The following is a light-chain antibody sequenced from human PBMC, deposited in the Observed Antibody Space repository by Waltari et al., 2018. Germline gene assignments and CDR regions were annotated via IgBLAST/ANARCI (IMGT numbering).Light chain of an antibody. Sequence: QSALTQPASLSGSPGQSITISCTGTSSDVGSYNLVSWYQHRPGKAPKLLTYGLSKRPPGVSNRFSGSKSGNTASLTISGLRTEDEADYYCCSYAGGSAFVFGTGTKITVL. CDR2: GLS. J-gene: IGLJ1*01. CDR3: CSYAGGSAFV. CDR1: SSDVGSYNL. V-gene: IGLV2-23*02.